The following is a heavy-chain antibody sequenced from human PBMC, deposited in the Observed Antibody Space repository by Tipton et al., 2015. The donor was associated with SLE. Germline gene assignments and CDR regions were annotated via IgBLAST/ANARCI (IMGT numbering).Heavy chain of an antibody. CDR1: GFTFSSYA. Sequence: LSLTCAASGFTFSSYAMSWVRQAPGKGLEWVSAISGSGGSTYYADSVKGRFTISRDNSKNTLYLQMNSLRAEDTAVYYCAKDLADYDFWSRGDYWGQGTLVTVSS. J-gene: IGHJ4*02. D-gene: IGHD3-3*01. CDR3: AKDLADYDFWSRGDY. CDR2: ISGSGGST. V-gene: IGHV3-23*01.